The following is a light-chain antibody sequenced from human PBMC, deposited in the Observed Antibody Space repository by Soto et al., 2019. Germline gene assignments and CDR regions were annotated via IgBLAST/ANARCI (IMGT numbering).Light chain of an antibody. CDR2: AAS. CDR3: HQLNSYPEGLT. J-gene: IGKJ4*01. Sequence: DIQLTQSPSFLSASVGDRVTITCRASQGISSYLAWYQQKPGKAPKLLIYAASTLQSGVPSRFSGSGSGTEFTLTISSLQPEDFATYYCHQLNSYPEGLTFGGGTKVEIK. CDR1: QGISSY. V-gene: IGKV1-9*01.